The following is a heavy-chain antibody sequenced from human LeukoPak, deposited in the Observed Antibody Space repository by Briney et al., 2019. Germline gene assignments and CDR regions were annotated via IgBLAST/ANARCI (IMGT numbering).Heavy chain of an antibody. V-gene: IGHV3-23*01. D-gene: IGHD3-10*01. Sequence: GGSLRLSCAASGFTFSSYAMSWVRQAPGKGLEWVPAISGSGGSTYYADSVKGRFTISRDNSKNTLYLQMNSLRAEDTAVYYCAKDGSGSYYFDYYYYYGMDVWGKGTTVTVSS. J-gene: IGHJ6*04. CDR3: AKDGSGSYYFDYYYYYGMDV. CDR2: ISGSGGST. CDR1: GFTFSSYA.